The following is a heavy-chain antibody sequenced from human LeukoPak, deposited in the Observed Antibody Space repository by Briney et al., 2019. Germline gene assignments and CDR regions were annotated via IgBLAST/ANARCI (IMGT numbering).Heavy chain of an antibody. CDR2: IYYSGST. Sequence: SETLSLTCTVSDGSISSSSYYWGWLRQPPGKGLEWIGSIYYSGSTYYNPSLESRVTISVDTSKNQFSLKLSSVTAADTAVYYCAREGSSRIFDIWGQGTMVTVSS. CDR3: AREGSSRIFDI. CDR1: DGSISSSSYY. D-gene: IGHD6-6*01. J-gene: IGHJ3*02. V-gene: IGHV4-39*07.